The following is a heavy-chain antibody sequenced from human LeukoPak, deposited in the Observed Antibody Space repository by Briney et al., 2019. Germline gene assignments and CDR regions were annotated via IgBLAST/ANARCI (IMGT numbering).Heavy chain of an antibody. CDR2: FYYTGST. J-gene: IGHJ4*02. CDR3: ARRFSTYFDS. V-gene: IGHV4-59*08. Sequence: SETLSLTCTVSGGSITGYYWSWIRQPPGKGPEWIGYFYYTGSTNYNPSLKSRVTISVDTSKSQFSLKLTSVTAADTAVYYCARRFSTYFDSWGQGTLVTVSS. CDR1: GGSITGYY. D-gene: IGHD6-13*01.